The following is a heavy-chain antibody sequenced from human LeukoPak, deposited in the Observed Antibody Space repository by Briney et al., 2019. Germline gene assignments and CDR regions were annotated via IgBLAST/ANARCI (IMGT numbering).Heavy chain of an antibody. CDR1: GFTFSSYA. CDR3: AGLIVATIRERYGMDV. Sequence: GGSLRLSCAASGFTFSSYAMHWVRQAPGKGLEWVAVISYDGSNKYYADSVKGRFTISRDNSKNTLYLQMNSLRAEDTAVYYCAGLIVATIRERYGMDVWGQGTTVTVSS. D-gene: IGHD5-12*01. CDR2: ISYDGSNK. J-gene: IGHJ6*02. V-gene: IGHV3-30-3*01.